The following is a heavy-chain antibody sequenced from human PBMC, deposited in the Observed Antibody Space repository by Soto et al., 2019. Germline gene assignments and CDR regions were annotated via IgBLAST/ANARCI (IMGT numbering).Heavy chain of an antibody. V-gene: IGHV3-7*04. CDR3: ARWSRGTPDY. CDR2: ISPDGSGK. Sequence: DVQLVASGGGLVQPGGSLTLPCAVSGFTFSNHWMGWVRQTPRKGLQWVANISPDGSGKYYVDSLKGRFTISRDNARDSLYLHMSSLGVEDTAIYYCARWSRGTPDYWGQGTLVTVSS. CDR1: GFTFSNHW. D-gene: IGHD3-10*01. J-gene: IGHJ4*02.